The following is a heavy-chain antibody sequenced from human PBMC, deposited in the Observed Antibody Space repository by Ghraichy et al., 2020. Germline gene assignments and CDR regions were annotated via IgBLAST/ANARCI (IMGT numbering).Heavy chain of an antibody. CDR1: GFTFSGSA. CDR2: IRSKANSYAT. D-gene: IGHD2-15*01. J-gene: IGHJ6*02. V-gene: IGHV3-73*01. Sequence: GGSLRLSCAASGFTFSGSAMHWVRQASGKGLEWVGRIRSKANSYATAYAASVKGRFTISRDDSKNTAYLQMNSLKTEDTAVYYCTRQVYCSGGSCPVVMDVWGQGTTVTVSS. CDR3: TRQVYCSGGSCPVVMDV.